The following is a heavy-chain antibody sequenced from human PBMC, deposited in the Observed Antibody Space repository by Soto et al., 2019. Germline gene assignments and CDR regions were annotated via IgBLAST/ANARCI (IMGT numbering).Heavy chain of an antibody. J-gene: IGHJ4*02. V-gene: IGHV3-21*06. CDR3: ARESEDLTSNFDY. CDR2: ISSTTNYI. CDR1: GFTFTRYS. Sequence: GGSLRLSCAASGFTFTRYSMNWVRQAPGKGLEWVSSISSTTNYIYYGDSMKGRFTISRDNAKNSLYLEMNGLRAEDTTVYYCARESEDLTSNFDYWGQGTLVTVSS.